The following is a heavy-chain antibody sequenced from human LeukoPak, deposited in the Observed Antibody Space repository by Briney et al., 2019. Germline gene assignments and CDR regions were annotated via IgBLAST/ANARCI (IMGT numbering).Heavy chain of an antibody. J-gene: IGHJ4*02. CDR1: GYTFTGYY. CDR3: ARSQRYCSSTSCYGAHYFDY. V-gene: IGHV1-2*02. Sequence: ASVKVSCKASGYTFTGYYMHWVRQAPGQGLEWMGWINPNSGGTNYAQKFQGRVTMTRDTSISTAYMELSRLRSDDTAVYYCARSQRYCSSTSCYGAHYFDYWGQGTLVTVSS. CDR2: INPNSGGT. D-gene: IGHD2-2*01.